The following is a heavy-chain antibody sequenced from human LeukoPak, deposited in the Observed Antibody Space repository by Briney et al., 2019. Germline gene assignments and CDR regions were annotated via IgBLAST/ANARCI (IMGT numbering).Heavy chain of an antibody. D-gene: IGHD2-15*01. CDR3: AKTAGSKGGRRYPRFDY. J-gene: IGHJ4*02. CDR1: GGTFSSYA. V-gene: IGHV1-69*06. Sequence: GASVKVSCKASGGTFSSYAISWVRQAPGQGLEWMGGIIPIFGTANYAQKFQGRVTITADKSTSTAYMELSSLRSEDTAVYYCAKTAGSKGGRRYPRFDYWSQGTLV. CDR2: IIPIFGTA.